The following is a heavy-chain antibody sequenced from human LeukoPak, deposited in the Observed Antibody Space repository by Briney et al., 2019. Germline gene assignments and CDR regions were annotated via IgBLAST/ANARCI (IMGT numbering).Heavy chain of an antibody. V-gene: IGHV3-23*01. CDR2: ISGSGGST. D-gene: IGHD3-22*01. CDR3: AKVGPDSSGYYGIPLDAFDI. Sequence: GGSLRLSCAASGFTFSDYYMSWIRQAPGKGLEWVSAISGSGGSTYYADSVQGRFTISRDNSKNTLYLQMNSLRAEDTAVYYCAKVGPDSSGYYGIPLDAFDIWGQGTMVTVPS. CDR1: GFTFSDYY. J-gene: IGHJ3*02.